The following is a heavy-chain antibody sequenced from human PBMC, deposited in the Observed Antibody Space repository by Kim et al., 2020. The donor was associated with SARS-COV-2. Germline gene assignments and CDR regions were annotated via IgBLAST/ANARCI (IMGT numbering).Heavy chain of an antibody. V-gene: IGHV3-30*18. CDR3: AKDLWGVVVPAAREGY. Sequence: GGSLRLSCAASGFTFSSYGMHWVRQAPGKGLEWVAVISYDGSNKYYADSVKGRFTISRDNSKNTLYLQMNSLRAEDTAVYYCAKDLWGVVVPAAREGYWGQGTMVTVSS. J-gene: IGHJ4*02. CDR1: GFTFSSYG. CDR2: ISYDGSNK. D-gene: IGHD2-2*01.